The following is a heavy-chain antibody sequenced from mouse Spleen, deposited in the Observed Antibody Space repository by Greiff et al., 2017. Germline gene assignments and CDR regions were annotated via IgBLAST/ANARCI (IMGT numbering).Heavy chain of an antibody. D-gene: IGHD4-1*01. V-gene: IGHV1-80*01. CDR1: GYAFSSYW. J-gene: IGHJ2*01. CDR2: IYPGDGDT. CDR3: ARETKLGPRFDY. Sequence: QVQLKESGAELVKPGASVKISCKASGYAFSSYWMNWVKQRPGKGLEWIGQIYPGDGDTNYNGKFKGKATLTADKSSSTAYMQLSSLTSEDSAVYFCARETKLGPRFDYWGQGTTLTVSS.